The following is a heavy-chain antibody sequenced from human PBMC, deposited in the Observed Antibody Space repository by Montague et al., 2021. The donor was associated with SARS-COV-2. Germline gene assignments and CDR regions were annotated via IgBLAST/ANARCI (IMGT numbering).Heavy chain of an antibody. V-gene: IGHV4-31*03. CDR3: ARVIAGYCSSTSCYTGWFDP. J-gene: IGHJ5*02. CDR1: SGSISSGGYY. D-gene: IGHD2-2*02. CDR2: IYYSGST. Sequence: TLSLTCTVSSGSISSGGYYWSWIRQHPGKGLEWIGYIYYSGSTYYNPSLKSRVTISVDTSKNQFSLKLSSVTAADTAVYYCARVIAGYCSSTSCYTGWFDPWGQGTLVTVSS.